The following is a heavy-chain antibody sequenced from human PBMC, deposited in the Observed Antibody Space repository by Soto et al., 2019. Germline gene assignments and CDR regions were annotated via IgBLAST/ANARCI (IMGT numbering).Heavy chain of an antibody. CDR3: AIGFVFAWYPPNYFDY. V-gene: IGHV3-23*01. J-gene: IGHJ4*02. D-gene: IGHD3-3*01. Sequence: EVQLLQSGGGLEQPGGSLRLSCAASGFGFSSYAMTWVRQAPGKGLEWVSTISGSGGGTYYTDSVKGRFTISRDNSKNKLYLQMNSLRAEDTAVYYCAIGFVFAWYPPNYFDYWGQGTLVTVSS. CDR2: ISGSGGGT. CDR1: GFGFSSYA.